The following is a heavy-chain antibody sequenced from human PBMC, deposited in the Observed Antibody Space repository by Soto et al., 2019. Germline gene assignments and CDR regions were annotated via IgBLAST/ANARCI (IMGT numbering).Heavy chain of an antibody. D-gene: IGHD1-26*01. CDR1: GYTFSSYG. Sequence: ASVKVSCKASGYTFSSYGISWVRQAPGQGLEWMGRIIPILGIANYAQKFQGRVTITADKSTSTAYMELSSLRSEDTAVYYCAREEEGELLVGAVDAFDIWGQGTMVTVSS. J-gene: IGHJ3*02. V-gene: IGHV1-69*04. CDR3: AREEEGELLVGAVDAFDI. CDR2: IIPILGIA.